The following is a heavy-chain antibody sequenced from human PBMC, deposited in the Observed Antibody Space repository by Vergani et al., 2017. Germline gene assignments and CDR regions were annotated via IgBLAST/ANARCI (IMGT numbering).Heavy chain of an antibody. V-gene: IGHV1-69*01. D-gene: IGHD6-6*01. Sequence: VQLVQSGAEVKKPGSSVKVSCKASGGTFSSYAISWVRQAPGQGLEWMGGIIPIFGTANYAQKFQGRVTITADESTSTAYMELSSLRSEDTAVYYCATSIAARPRGRENYYYYYYMDVWGKGTTVTVSS. CDR1: GGTFSSYA. CDR2: IIPIFGTA. CDR3: ATSIAARPRGRENYYYYYYMDV. J-gene: IGHJ6*03.